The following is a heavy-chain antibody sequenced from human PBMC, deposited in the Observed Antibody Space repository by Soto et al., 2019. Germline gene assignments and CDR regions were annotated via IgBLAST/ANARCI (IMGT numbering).Heavy chain of an antibody. CDR3: ADGGEWSFNFEY. CDR2: ISASGDNS. J-gene: IGHJ4*02. CDR1: GFNFSSYA. Sequence: EVQLLESGGGFVQPGGSLILSCAASGFNFSSYAMSWVRQVRGKGLEWVSGISASGDNSYYADSLKGRFTISRDNSRNTLYLQMNNVRVEDKAVYYCADGGEWSFNFEYWGQGTLVTVSS. V-gene: IGHV3-23*01. D-gene: IGHD3-3*01.